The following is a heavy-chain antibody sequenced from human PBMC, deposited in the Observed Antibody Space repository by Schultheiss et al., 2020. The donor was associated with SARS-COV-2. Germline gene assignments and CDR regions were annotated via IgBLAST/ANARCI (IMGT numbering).Heavy chain of an antibody. V-gene: IGHV4-39*01. Sequence: SETLYLTCTVSGGSISSSSYYWGWIRQPPGKGLEWIGSIYYSGSTYYNPSLKSRVTISVDTSKNQFSLKLSSVTAADTAVYYCARQAVVVLGWFDPWGQGTLVTVSS. J-gene: IGHJ5*02. D-gene: IGHD2-15*01. CDR2: IYYSGST. CDR3: ARQAVVVLGWFDP. CDR1: GGSISSSSYY.